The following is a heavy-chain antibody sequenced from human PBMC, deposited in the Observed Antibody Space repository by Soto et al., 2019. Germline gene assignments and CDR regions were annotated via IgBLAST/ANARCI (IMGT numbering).Heavy chain of an antibody. CDR2: IYSDGRT. V-gene: IGHV3-53*01. J-gene: IGHJ5*02. CDR3: AREISAGFGEPWLDP. D-gene: IGHD3-10*01. Sequence: GGSLRLSCAASGFSVSSNYMTWVRQAPGKGLEWVSIIYSDGRTNYADSVKGRFTISRDNSKNTVYLQMTSLSADDTAVYYCAREISAGFGEPWLDPWGQGTLVTVSS. CDR1: GFSVSSNY.